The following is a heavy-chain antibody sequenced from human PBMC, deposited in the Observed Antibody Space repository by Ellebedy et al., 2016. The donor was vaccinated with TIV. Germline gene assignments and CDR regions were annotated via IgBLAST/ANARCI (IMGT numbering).Heavy chain of an antibody. J-gene: IGHJ6*03. V-gene: IGHV3-73*01. CDR3: AATANHGYMDV. CDR1: GFMFSDSS. Sequence: GGSLRLXXAASGFMFSDSSMHWVRQASGKGLEWVGRIRSKTNDYATIYGASVKGRFTFSRDDSKNTAYLQMNSLKTEDTAVYYCAATANHGYMDVWGKGATVTVSS. CDR2: IRSKTNDYAT.